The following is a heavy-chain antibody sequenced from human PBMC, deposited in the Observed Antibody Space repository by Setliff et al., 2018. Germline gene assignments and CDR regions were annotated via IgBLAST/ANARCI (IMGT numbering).Heavy chain of an antibody. CDR3: AREQWLDPPGYYYMDV. J-gene: IGHJ6*03. CDR2: IYSSGST. V-gene: IGHV4-30-4*08. D-gene: IGHD6-19*01. CDR1: GGSISSGDYY. Sequence: PSETLSLTCTVSGGSISSGDYYWSWIRQPPGKGPEWIGYIYSSGSTYYNPSLKSRVSISVDTSKNQFSLKLNSVTAADMAVYYCAREQWLDPPGYYYMDVWAKGTTVTVSS.